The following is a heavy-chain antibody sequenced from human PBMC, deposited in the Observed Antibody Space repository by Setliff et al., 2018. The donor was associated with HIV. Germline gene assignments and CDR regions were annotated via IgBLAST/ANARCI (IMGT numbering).Heavy chain of an antibody. CDR1: NGSFSGYY. V-gene: IGHV4-34*01. CDR3: ARTTLIYCRDGSCYQSAEYFQH. D-gene: IGHD2-15*01. J-gene: IGHJ1*01. CDR2: INHSGST. Sequence: SETLFLTCAVYNGSFSGYYWSWIRQPPGKGLEWIGEINHSGSTNYNPSLRSRVSISVDTSKNQFSLKLSSVTAADTAVYYCARTTLIYCRDGSCYQSAEYFQHWGQGTLVTVSS.